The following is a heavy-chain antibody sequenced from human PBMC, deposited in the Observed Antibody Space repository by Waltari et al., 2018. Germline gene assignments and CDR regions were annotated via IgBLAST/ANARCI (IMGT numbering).Heavy chain of an antibody. D-gene: IGHD3-3*01. CDR1: GYTFTDYY. J-gene: IGHJ5*02. Sequence: EVQLVQSGAEVKKPGATGKISCKASGYTFTDYYIHWVQQAPGKGLEWMGRVDPEDGETIYAEKFQGRVTITADTSTDTAYMELTSLRSEDTAVYYCATSPLRFLEWVNWFDPWGQGTLVTVSS. V-gene: IGHV1-69-2*01. CDR3: ATSPLRFLEWVNWFDP. CDR2: VDPEDGET.